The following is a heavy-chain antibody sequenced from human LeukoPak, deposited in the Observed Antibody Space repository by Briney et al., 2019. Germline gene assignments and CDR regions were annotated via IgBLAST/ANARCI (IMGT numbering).Heavy chain of an antibody. Sequence: SETLSLTCTVSGGSISRSGYYWGWIRQPPGKGLEWIGSIYDSGTTYHNPSLKSRVTISVDTSKNQFSLKLSSVTAADTAVYYCARGSRIVVVVTGIHNWFDPWGQGTLVTVSS. CDR2: IYDSGTT. D-gene: IGHD2-2*01. V-gene: IGHV4-39*01. J-gene: IGHJ5*02. CDR1: GGSISRSGYY. CDR3: ARGSRIVVVVTGIHNWFDP.